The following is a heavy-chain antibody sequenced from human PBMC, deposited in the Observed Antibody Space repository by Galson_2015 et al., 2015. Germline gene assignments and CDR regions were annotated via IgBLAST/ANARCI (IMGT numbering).Heavy chain of an antibody. CDR3: ARGRGSVWSKGDLLGP. CDR1: GFTFGNSA. V-gene: IGHV3-23*01. CDR2: IGGSGCKT. Sequence: SLRLSCAPSGFTFGNSAMAWVRQAPGKGLEWVAAIGGSGCKTHYSDSAQGRFIVSRDNSKKTLFLQMNGLRGGDTAMYFFARGRGSVWSKGDLLGPWGQGTLGIGSS. J-gene: IGHJ5*02. D-gene: IGHD3-16*01.